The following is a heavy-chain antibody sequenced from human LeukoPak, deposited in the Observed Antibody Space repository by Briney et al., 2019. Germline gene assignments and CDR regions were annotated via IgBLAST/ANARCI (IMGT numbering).Heavy chain of an antibody. V-gene: IGHV4-4*09. CDR2: IYTSGST. D-gene: IGHD2-2*01. CDR1: GGSISSYY. Sequence: SETLSLTCTVSGGSISSYYWSWIRQPPGKGLEWIGYIYTSGSTNYNPSLKSRVTISVDTSKNQSSLKLSSVTAADTAVYYCARYCSSTSCYYAFDIWGQGTMVTVSS. CDR3: ARYCSSTSCYYAFDI. J-gene: IGHJ3*02.